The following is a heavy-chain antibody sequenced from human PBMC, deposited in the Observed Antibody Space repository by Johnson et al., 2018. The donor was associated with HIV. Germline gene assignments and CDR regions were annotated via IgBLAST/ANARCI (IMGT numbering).Heavy chain of an antibody. CDR1: GFTFDDYA. CDR2: IRWNSCSI. Sequence: VPLVESGGGLVQPGRSLTLSCAASGFTFDDYALHWVLQAPGKGLVWVSVIRWNSCSIGYAVSVKVRFTISSDNAKNSLYMQKNSLRAEDTALFYCAKDGKRDRWLRRVGCAFDIWGQGTMVTVSS. J-gene: IGHJ3*02. V-gene: IGHV3-9*01. CDR3: AKDGKRDRWLRRVGCAFDI. D-gene: IGHD5-24*01.